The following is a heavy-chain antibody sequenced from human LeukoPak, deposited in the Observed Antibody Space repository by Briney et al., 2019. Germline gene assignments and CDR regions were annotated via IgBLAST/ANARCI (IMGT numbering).Heavy chain of an antibody. Sequence: SETLSLTCAVYGGSFTGYYWSWIRQPPGKGLEWIGEINHSGSTNYNPSLKSRVTISVDTSKNQFSLKLSSVTAADTAVYYCAGGGYDSSGYYYGLDYWGQGTLVTVSS. CDR3: AGGGYDSSGYYYGLDY. D-gene: IGHD3-22*01. CDR2: INHSGST. V-gene: IGHV4-34*01. J-gene: IGHJ4*02. CDR1: GGSFTGYY.